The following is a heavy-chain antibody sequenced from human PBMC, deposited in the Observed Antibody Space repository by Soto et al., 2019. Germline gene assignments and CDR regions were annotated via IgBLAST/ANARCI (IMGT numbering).Heavy chain of an antibody. Sequence: LRRSCSTSGFTFSSYAMTWVRQAPGKGLEWVSTFNGNGGLTYYADSVKGRFTISRDNSKNTLYLQMDSLRAEDTAIYYCAKDNSPHWFDPCGQGTLFTVSS. CDR1: GFTFSSYA. CDR3: AKDNSPHWFDP. J-gene: IGHJ5*02. V-gene: IGHV3-23*01. CDR2: FNGNGGLT.